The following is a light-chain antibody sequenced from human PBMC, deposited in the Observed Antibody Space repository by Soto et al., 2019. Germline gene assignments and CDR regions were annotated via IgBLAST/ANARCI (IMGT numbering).Light chain of an antibody. CDR1: QSIGGF. Sequence: IQMTQSPSSLSVSVGDRVTITCRASQSIGGFLNWYQQKLGKAPKLLIYAASSLQSGVPSRFSGSGSGTDFTLTISRLHPEDFASYYCQQSYSTPITFGGGTKVDI. CDR3: QQSYSTPIT. CDR2: AAS. V-gene: IGKV1-39*01. J-gene: IGKJ4*01.